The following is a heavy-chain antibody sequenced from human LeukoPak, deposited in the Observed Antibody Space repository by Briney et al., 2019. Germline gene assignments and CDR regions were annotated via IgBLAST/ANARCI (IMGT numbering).Heavy chain of an antibody. V-gene: IGHV7-4-1*02. J-gene: IGHJ3*02. CDR3: AREAWDMVRGVNGAFDI. CDR1: GYTFTSYA. CDR2: INTNTGNP. Sequence: GASVKVSCKASGYTFTSYAMNWVRQAPGQGLEWMGWINTNTGNPTYAQGFTGRFVFSLDTSVSTAYLQISSLKAEDTAVYYCAREAWDMVRGVNGAFDIWGQGTMVTVSS. D-gene: IGHD3-10*01.